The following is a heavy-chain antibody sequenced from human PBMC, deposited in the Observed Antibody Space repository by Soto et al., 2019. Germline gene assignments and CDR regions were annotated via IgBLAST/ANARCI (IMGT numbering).Heavy chain of an antibody. CDR2: IFPGDSDT. Sequence: GESLKISCKGSGYNFANFWIGWVRQMPGKGLEWMGMIFPGDSDTKNSPSLEGQITMSVDKSDSSAYLQWRSLKASDAAIYYCAAGYSTGLDAFDIWGQGTMVTVSS. CDR1: GYNFANFW. CDR3: AAGYSTGLDAFDI. D-gene: IGHD2-8*02. V-gene: IGHV5-51*01. J-gene: IGHJ3*02.